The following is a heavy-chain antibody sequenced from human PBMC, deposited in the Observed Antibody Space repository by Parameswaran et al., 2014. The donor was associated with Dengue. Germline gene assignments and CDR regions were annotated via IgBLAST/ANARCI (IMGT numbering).Heavy chain of an antibody. V-gene: IGHV4-59*01. D-gene: IGHD3-16*02. CDR3: ARSPSYDYVWGSYRLHYGMDV. CDR2: IYYSGST. Sequence: RWIRQPPGKGLEWIGYIYYSGSTNYNPSLKSRVTISVDTSKNQFSLKLSSVTAADTAVYYCARSPSYDYVWGSYRLHYGMDVWGQGTTVTVSS. J-gene: IGHJ6*02.